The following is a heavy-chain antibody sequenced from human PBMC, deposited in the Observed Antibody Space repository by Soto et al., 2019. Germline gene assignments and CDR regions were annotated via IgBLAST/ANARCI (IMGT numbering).Heavy chain of an antibody. CDR2: ISARSDKT. J-gene: IGHJ6*02. V-gene: IGHV3-23*01. D-gene: IGHD3-16*01. CDR1: GFTFYSYA. Sequence: EVQLLASGGGLVQPGGSLRLSCAASGFTFYSYAMDWVRQAPGKGLEWVSSISARSDKTYYADSVKGRFTISRDHSKSTLYLQASRLRAEDTAIYYCAKRGDSYYYGMNVWGPGTGVTASS. CDR3: AKRGDSYYYGMNV.